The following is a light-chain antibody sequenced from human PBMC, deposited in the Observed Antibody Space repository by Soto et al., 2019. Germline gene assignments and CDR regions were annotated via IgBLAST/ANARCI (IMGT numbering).Light chain of an antibody. Sequence: DIQMTQSPSTLSASVGDRVTVTCRASQSISTWLAWYQQKPGKAPKLLIHKASRLESGVPSRFSGSGSGTEFPITIRSLHPDDFATYYCQQDNSKPVTFGLGTKVEIK. CDR2: KAS. CDR3: QQDNSKPVT. V-gene: IGKV1-5*03. CDR1: QSISTW. J-gene: IGKJ2*01.